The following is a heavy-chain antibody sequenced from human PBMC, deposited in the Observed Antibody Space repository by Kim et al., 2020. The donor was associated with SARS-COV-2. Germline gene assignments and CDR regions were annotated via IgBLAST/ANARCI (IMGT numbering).Heavy chain of an antibody. CDR2: IYWADDK. J-gene: IGHJ1*01. Sequence: SGPTLVKPTQTLTLTCTFSGFSLSTSGVGVGWIRQPPGKALEWLALIYWADDKRYSPSLKSRLTITKDTSKNQVVLTMTNMDPVDTATYYCAHIYSSSDNAEYFQHWGQGTLVTVSS. V-gene: IGHV2-5*02. D-gene: IGHD6-13*01. CDR1: GFSLSTSGVG. CDR3: AHIYSSSDNAEYFQH.